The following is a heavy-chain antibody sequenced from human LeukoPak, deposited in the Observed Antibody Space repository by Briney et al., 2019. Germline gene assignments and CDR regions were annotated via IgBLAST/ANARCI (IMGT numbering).Heavy chain of an antibody. CDR1: GYTFTSYY. V-gene: IGHV1-46*01. CDR3: ARVSQAYSCSPHFDY. J-gene: IGHJ4*02. D-gene: IGHD6-6*01. CDR2: INPSGGST. Sequence: ASVKVSCKASGYTFTSYYMHWVRQAPGQGLEWMGLINPSGGSTSYAQKFQGRVTMTRDTSKSTVYMELSSLRSEDTAVYYCARVSQAYSCSPHFDYWGQGTLVTVSS.